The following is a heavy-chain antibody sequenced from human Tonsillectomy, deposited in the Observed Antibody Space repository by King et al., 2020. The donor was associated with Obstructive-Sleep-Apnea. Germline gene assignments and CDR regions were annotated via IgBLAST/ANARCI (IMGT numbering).Heavy chain of an antibody. J-gene: IGHJ4*02. Sequence: VQLVESGGGLFQPGGSLRLSCAASGFTFSSYWMTWVRQAPGKGLEWVANIKQDGSEKYYVDSVKSRFTISRDNAKNSLYLQMNSLRAEDTAVYYCAREIGVRSHLEYWGQGTLVTVSS. CDR1: GFTFSSYW. CDR3: AREIGVRSHLEY. V-gene: IGHV3-7*03. D-gene: IGHD3-10*01. CDR2: IKQDGSEK.